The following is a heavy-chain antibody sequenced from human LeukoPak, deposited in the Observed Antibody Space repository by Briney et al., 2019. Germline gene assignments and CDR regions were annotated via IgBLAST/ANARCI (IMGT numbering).Heavy chain of an antibody. J-gene: IGHJ4*02. D-gene: IGHD6-13*01. V-gene: IGHV4-39*07. Sequence: PSETLSLTCTVSGGSISSSSYCWGWIRQPPGKGLEWIGSIYYSGSTYYNPSLKSRVTISVDTSKNQFSLKLSSVTAADTAVYYCARDPSSWYDEGYFDYWGQGTLVTVSS. CDR3: ARDPSSWYDEGYFDY. CDR1: GGSISSSSYC. CDR2: IYYSGST.